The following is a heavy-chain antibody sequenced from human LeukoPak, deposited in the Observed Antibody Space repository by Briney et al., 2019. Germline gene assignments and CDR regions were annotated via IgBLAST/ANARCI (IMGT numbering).Heavy chain of an antibody. V-gene: IGHV1-69*04. CDR3: ATDPNPPMWVGESSFDAFDI. J-gene: IGHJ3*02. CDR1: GGTFSSYA. CDR2: IIPILGIA. Sequence: SVTVSCKASGGTFSSYAISWARQAPGQGLEWMGRIIPILGIANYAQKFQGRVTMTEDTSTDTAYMELSGLRSEDTAVYYCATDPNPPMWVGESSFDAFDIWGQGTMVTVSS. D-gene: IGHD3-16*02.